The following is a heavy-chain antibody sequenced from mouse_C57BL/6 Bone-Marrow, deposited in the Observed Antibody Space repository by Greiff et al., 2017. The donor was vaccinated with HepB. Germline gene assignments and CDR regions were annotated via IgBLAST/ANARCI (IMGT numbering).Heavy chain of an antibody. CDR2: IYPRSGNT. CDR1: GYTFTSYG. Sequence: QVQLQQSGAELARPGASVKLSCKASGYTFTSYGISWVKQRTGQGLEWIGEIYPRSGNTYYNEKFKGKATLTADKSSSTAYMELRSLTSEDSAVYFCARRFHYYGSSHWYFDVWGTGTTVTVSS. J-gene: IGHJ1*03. V-gene: IGHV1-81*01. D-gene: IGHD1-1*01. CDR3: ARRFHYYGSSHWYFDV.